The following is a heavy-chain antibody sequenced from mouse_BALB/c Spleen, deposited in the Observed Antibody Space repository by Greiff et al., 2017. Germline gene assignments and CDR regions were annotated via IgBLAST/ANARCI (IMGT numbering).Heavy chain of an antibody. CDR2: INPSTGYT. CDR3: ARYYRYDGGVPY. V-gene: IGHV1-7*01. J-gene: IGHJ3*01. D-gene: IGHD2-14*01. CDR1: GYTFTSYW. Sequence: VKLMESGAELAKPGASVKMSCKASGYTFTSYWMHWVKQRPGQGLEWIGYINPSTGYTEYNQKFKDKATLTADKSSSTAYMQLSSLTSEDSAVYYCARYYRYDGGVPYWGQGTLVTVSA.